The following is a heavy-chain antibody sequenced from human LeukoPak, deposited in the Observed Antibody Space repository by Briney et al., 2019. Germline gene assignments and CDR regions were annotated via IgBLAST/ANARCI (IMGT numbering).Heavy chain of an antibody. D-gene: IGHD4-23*01. CDR1: GGSISSYY. V-gene: IGHV4-59*01. CDR3: ARVGVDYSGNIIKYYFDY. Sequence: SETLSLTCTVSGGSISSYYWSWIRQPPGKGLEWIGYIYYSGGTNYNPSLKSRVTISVDTSKNQFSLKLSSVTAADTAVYYCARVGVDYSGNIIKYYFDYWGQGTLVTASS. CDR2: IYYSGGT. J-gene: IGHJ4*02.